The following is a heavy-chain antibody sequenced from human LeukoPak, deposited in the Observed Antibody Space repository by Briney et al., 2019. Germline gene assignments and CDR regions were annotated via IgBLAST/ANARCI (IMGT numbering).Heavy chain of an antibody. V-gene: IGHV3-53*01. CDR2: VYIGGST. CDR1: GFSVSRNF. D-gene: IGHD3-3*01. J-gene: IGHJ4*02. Sequence: GGSLRLSCAASGFSVSRNFPSWVRQAPGKGLEWVSLVYIGGSTYYADSVKGRFSISRDTSKNMVYLQMNSLRVEDTAVYYCAKETDSPHYFSHWGQGTLVTVSS. CDR3: AKETDSPHYFSH.